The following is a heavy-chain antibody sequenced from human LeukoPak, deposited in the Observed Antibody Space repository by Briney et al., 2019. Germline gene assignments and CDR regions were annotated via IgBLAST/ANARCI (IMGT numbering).Heavy chain of an antibody. V-gene: IGHV4-34*01. Sequence: PSETLSLTCAVYGGSFIPYYWSWIRQPPGKGLGWIGEINHSGSTNYNPSLKSRVTISVDTSKNQFSLKLISVTAADTAVYYCARGGFYCGGDCYVDYWGQGTLVTVSS. D-gene: IGHD2-21*02. CDR3: ARGGFYCGGDCYVDY. CDR2: INHSGST. J-gene: IGHJ4*02. CDR1: GGSFIPYY.